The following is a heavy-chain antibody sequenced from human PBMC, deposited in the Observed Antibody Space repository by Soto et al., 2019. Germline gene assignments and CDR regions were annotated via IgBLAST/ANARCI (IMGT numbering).Heavy chain of an antibody. Sequence: EVQLVDSGGGVVQPGGSLRLSCTASGFTFSHHWMSWFRQPPGKGLEWVDTIKHDGSEKSYVDSVKGRFTVSRDNAENSLFLQMNSLRAEDTAVYYCVRSVERSVDVWVQGTTVTVSS. CDR2: IKHDGSEK. V-gene: IGHV3-7*05. D-gene: IGHD3-3*01. CDR3: VRSVERSVDV. CDR1: GFTFSHHW. J-gene: IGHJ6*02.